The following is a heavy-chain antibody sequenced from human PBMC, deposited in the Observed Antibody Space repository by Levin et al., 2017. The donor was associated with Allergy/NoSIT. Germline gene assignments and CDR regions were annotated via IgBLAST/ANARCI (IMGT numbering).Heavy chain of an antibody. V-gene: IGHV1-18*01. Sequence: ASVKVSCKASGYTFTTYGISWVRQAPGQGLEWMGWISAYNGNTNYAQRLQGRVTMTTDTSTSTAYMELRSLRSDDTALYYCARAPADGGSGWPPFDYWGKGTLVTVSS. J-gene: IGHJ4*02. CDR3: ARAPADGGSGWPPFDY. CDR2: ISAYNGNT. CDR1: GYTFTTYG. D-gene: IGHD6-19*01.